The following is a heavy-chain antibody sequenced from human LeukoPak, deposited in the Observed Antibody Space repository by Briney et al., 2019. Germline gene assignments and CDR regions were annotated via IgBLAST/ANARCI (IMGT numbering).Heavy chain of an antibody. Sequence: ASVKVSCKASGYTFTGYYMHWVRQAPGQGLEWMGWINPNSGGTNYAQKFQGRVTMTRDTSISTAYMELSRLRSDDTAVYYCARRLRGDFWTTTFDYWGQGTLVTVSP. CDR1: GYTFTGYY. CDR3: ARRLRGDFWTTTFDY. J-gene: IGHJ4*02. D-gene: IGHD3/OR15-3a*01. CDR2: INPNSGGT. V-gene: IGHV1-2*02.